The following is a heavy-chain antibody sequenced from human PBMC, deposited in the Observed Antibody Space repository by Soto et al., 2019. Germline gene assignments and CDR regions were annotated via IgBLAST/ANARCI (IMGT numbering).Heavy chain of an antibody. J-gene: IGHJ4*02. CDR2: IGPESGAT. D-gene: IGHD1-26*01. V-gene: IGHV1-2*02. Sequence: ASVKVSCKASGYTFTGHYIHWVRQAPEQGPEWMGEIGPESGATRYAQKFQGRVTMTRDTSITTVYMELKNLSPDDTAVYYCGRGRSGQIVVFFWGQGTPVTVSS. CDR3: GRGRSGQIVVFF. CDR1: GYTFTGHY.